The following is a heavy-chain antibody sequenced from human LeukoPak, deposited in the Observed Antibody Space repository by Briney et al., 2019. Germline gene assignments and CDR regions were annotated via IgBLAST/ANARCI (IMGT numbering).Heavy chain of an antibody. J-gene: IGHJ4*02. CDR2: IYYSGST. CDR1: GGSISSHY. V-gene: IGHV4-59*11. D-gene: IGHD1-26*01. Sequence: PSETLSLTCTVSGGSISSHYWSWIRQPPGKGLEWIGYIYYSGSTNYNPSLKSRVTISVDTSKNQFSLKLSSVTAADTAVYYCARAKGIVGATKGYFDYWGQGTLVTVSS. CDR3: ARAKGIVGATKGYFDY.